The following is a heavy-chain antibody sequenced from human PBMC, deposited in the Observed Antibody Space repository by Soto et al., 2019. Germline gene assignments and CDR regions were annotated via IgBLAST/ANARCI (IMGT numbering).Heavy chain of an antibody. J-gene: IGHJ4*02. CDR2: IIPIFGTA. CDR1: GGTFSSYS. Sequence: QVQLVQSGAEVKKPGSSVKVSCKASGGTFSSYSINWVRQAPGQGLEWMGEIIPIFGTANYSQKFQGRVTITADEATSTAYMELSSLRSEDTAVYYCARDGGRHSGGIDYWGQGTLVTVSS. D-gene: IGHD2-15*01. V-gene: IGHV1-69*01. CDR3: ARDGGRHSGGIDY.